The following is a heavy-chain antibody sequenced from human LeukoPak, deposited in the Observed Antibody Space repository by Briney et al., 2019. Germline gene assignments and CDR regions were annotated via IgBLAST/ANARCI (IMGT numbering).Heavy chain of an antibody. V-gene: IGHV3-7*01. J-gene: IGHJ4*02. Sequence: GGSLRLSCAASGFTFSSYWMNWVRQAPGKGLEWVANIKQGGSEKYCVDSVKGRFTISRDNAKNSLYLQMSSLRAEDTAVYFCARGDHYDSSDYYLFDYWGQGILVSVSS. D-gene: IGHD3-22*01. CDR1: GFTFSSYW. CDR2: IKQGGSEK. CDR3: ARGDHYDSSDYYLFDY.